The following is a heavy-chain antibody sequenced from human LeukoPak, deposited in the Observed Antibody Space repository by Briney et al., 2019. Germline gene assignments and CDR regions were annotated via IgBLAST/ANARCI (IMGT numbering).Heavy chain of an antibody. V-gene: IGHV4-30-4*01. J-gene: IGHJ3*02. Sequence: SQTLSLTCTVSGGSISSGDYYWRWIRQPPGKGLEWIGYIYYSGSTYYNPSLKSRVTISVDTSKNQFSLKLSSVTAADTAVYYCARAPCSSTSCLDAFDIWGQGTMVTVSS. CDR3: ARAPCSSTSCLDAFDI. D-gene: IGHD2-2*01. CDR2: IYYSGST. CDR1: GGSISSGDYY.